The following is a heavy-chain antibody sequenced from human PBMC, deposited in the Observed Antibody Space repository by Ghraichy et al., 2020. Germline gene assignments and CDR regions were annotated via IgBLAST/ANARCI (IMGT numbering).Heavy chain of an antibody. CDR3: ARVRNDYVWGSYRYSDY. CDR2: INHSGST. Sequence: SETLSLTCAVYGGSFSGYYWSWIRQPPGKGLEWIGEINHSGSTIYNPSLKSRVTISVDTSKNQFSLKLSSVTAADTAVYYCARVRNDYVWGSYRYSDYWGQGTLVTVSS. D-gene: IGHD3-16*02. J-gene: IGHJ4*02. CDR1: GGSFSGYY. V-gene: IGHV4-34*01.